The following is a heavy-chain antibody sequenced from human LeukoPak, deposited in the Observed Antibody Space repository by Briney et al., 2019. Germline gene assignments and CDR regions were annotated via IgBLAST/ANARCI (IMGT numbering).Heavy chain of an antibody. V-gene: IGHV3-49*03. J-gene: IGHJ3*02. Sequence: QSGVSLRLSCTASGFTFSDYGVNWSRQAQGKGLEWVAFIRSKPYGGTTEYAASVKGRFSISRDDSTSIVYLQMNSLKTEDTALYYCSRTRISGIDGFDIWGQGTMVTVSS. CDR1: GFTFSDYG. CDR2: IRSKPYGGTT. D-gene: IGHD2-15*01. CDR3: SRTRISGIDGFDI.